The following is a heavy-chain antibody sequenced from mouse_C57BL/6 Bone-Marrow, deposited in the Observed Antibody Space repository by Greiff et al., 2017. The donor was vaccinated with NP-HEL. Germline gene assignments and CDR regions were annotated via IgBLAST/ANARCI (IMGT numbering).Heavy chain of an antibody. J-gene: IGHJ1*03. CDR1: GYTFTEYT. CDR3: ARHEGESSPFYWYFDV. CDR2: FYPGSGSI. Sequence: VQLQQSGAELVKPGASVKLSCTASGYTFTEYTIHWVKQRSGQGLEWIGWFYPGSGSIKYNEKFTDKATLTVDKYSSTVYMGLSKLTSEDSAVYFCARHEGESSPFYWYFDVWGTGTTVTVSS. D-gene: IGHD1-1*01. V-gene: IGHV1-62-2*01.